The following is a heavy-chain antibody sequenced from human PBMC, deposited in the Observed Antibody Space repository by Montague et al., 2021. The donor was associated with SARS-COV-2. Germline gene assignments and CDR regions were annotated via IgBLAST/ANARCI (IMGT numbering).Heavy chain of an antibody. J-gene: IGHJ4*02. CDR2: IYYSGST. V-gene: IGHV4-39*07. CDR1: VGSISSNNCY. D-gene: IGHD3-22*01. CDR3: ARDGFYYDRSGPSNFDY. Sequence: SETLSLTCTVSVGSISSNNCYWGWIRQPPGKALEWIGSIYYSGSTYYNPSLKGRATMSVDTSENQFSLKLSSVTAADTAVYYCARDGFYYDRSGPSNFDYWGQGTLVTVSS.